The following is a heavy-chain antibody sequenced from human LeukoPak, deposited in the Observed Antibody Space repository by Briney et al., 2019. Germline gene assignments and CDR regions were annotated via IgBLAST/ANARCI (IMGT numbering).Heavy chain of an antibody. CDR1: GYTFTGYY. V-gene: IGHV1-2*02. D-gene: IGHD5-24*01. Sequence: SVKVSCKASGYTFTGYYMHWVRQAPGRGLEWMGWINPNSGGTNYAQKFQGRVTMTRDTSISTAYMELSRLRSDDTAVYYCARDEPVRGYNYGRGSDYWGQGTLVTVSS. J-gene: IGHJ4*02. CDR2: INPNSGGT. CDR3: ARDEPVRGYNYGRGSDY.